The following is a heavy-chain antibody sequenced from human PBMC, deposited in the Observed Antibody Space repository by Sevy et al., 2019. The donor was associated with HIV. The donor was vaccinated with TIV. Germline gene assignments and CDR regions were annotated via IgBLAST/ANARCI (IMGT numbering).Heavy chain of an antibody. D-gene: IGHD5-12*01. CDR2: IYYSGST. Sequence: SETLSLTCTVSGGSISSSSYYWGWIRQPPGKGLEWIGSIYYSGSTYYNRSLKSRVTISVDTSKNQFSLKLSSVTAADTAVYYCARAIRDGYITWDYYFDYWGQGTLVTVSS. V-gene: IGHV4-39*01. CDR1: GGSISSSSYY. J-gene: IGHJ4*02. CDR3: ARAIRDGYITWDYYFDY.